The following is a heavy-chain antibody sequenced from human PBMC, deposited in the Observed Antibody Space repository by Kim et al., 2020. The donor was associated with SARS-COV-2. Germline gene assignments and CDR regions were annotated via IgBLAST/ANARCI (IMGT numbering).Heavy chain of an antibody. V-gene: IGHV3-23*01. Sequence: YSGDSGRGRFTISRSNSRNTLFMQINSLRIEDTAVYYCATTPLIPYFFDYWGQGALVTVSS. D-gene: IGHD3-16*01. CDR3: ATTPLIPYFFDY. J-gene: IGHJ4*02.